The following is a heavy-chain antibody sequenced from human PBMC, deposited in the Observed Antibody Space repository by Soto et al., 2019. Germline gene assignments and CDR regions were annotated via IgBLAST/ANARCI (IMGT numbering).Heavy chain of an antibody. CDR2: IYYSGST. Sequence: SETLSLTCTVSGGSISSSSYYWGWIRQPPGKGLEWIGSIYYSGSTYYNPSLKSRVTISVDTSKNQFSLKLSSVTAADTAVYYCASSKLDIVVVVAPDAFDIWGQGTMVTVS. J-gene: IGHJ3*02. CDR1: GGSISSSSYY. V-gene: IGHV4-39*01. D-gene: IGHD2-15*01. CDR3: ASSKLDIVVVVAPDAFDI.